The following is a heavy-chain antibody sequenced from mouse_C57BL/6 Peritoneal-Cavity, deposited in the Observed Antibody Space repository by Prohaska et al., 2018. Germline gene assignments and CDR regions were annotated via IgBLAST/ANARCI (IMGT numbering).Heavy chain of an antibody. CDR1: GNSITSGYY. CDR2: ISYDGGN. V-gene: IGHV3-6*01. CDR3: ARHYGSSLYYFDY. D-gene: IGHD1-1*01. Sequence: DVQLQESGPGLVKPSQSLSLICSVTGNSITSGYYWNWIRQFPGNKLEWMGYISYDGGNNYNPSLKNRISITRDTSKNQFFLKLNSVTTEDTATYYCARHYGSSLYYFDYWGQGTTLTVSS. J-gene: IGHJ2*01.